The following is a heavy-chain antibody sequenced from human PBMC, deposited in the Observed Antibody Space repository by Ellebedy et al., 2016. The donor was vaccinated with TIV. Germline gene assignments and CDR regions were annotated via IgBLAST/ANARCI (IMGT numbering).Heavy chain of an antibody. D-gene: IGHD1-26*01. V-gene: IGHV3-30*03. CDR3: AGEVGARQINS. Sequence: GESLKISCVASGFTFRSFGMHWVRQTPGKGPEWLALISNDGTYKKYADSVKGRFAISRDNSKNTLYLQMNSLRVEDTAVYYCAGEVGARQINSWGQGTQVTVSS. CDR1: GFTFRSFG. CDR2: ISNDGTYK. J-gene: IGHJ4*02.